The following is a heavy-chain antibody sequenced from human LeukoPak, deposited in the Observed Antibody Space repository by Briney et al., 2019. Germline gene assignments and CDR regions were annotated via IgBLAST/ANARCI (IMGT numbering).Heavy chain of an antibody. CDR3: ARGLGYCSGGSCYSFDY. D-gene: IGHD2-15*01. CDR2: INHSGST. V-gene: IGHV4-34*01. J-gene: IGHJ4*02. Sequence: SETLSLTCAVYGGSFSGYYWSWIRQPPGKGLEWIWEINHSGSTNYNPSLKSRVTISVDTPKNQFSLKLSSVTAADTAVYYCARGLGYCSGGSCYSFDYWGQGTLVTVSS. CDR1: GGSFSGYY.